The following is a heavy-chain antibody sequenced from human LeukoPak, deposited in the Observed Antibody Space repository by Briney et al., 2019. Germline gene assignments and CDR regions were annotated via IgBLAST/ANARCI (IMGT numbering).Heavy chain of an antibody. CDR1: QFAFNGSW. V-gene: IGHV3-7*01. J-gene: IGHJ4*02. CDR3: AIWTSGNY. D-gene: IGHD1-1*01. Sequence: PGGSLRLSCADSQFAFNGSWMNWVRQAPGKGLEWVANMGPTGNQKRYVDSVRGRFTISKDNPGASLYLDMHSLRAEDTAIYCCAIWTSGNYWGQGTLVTVSS. CDR2: MGPTGNQK.